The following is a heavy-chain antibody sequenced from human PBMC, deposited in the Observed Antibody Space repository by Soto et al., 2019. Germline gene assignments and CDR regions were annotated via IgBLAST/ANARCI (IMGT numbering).Heavy chain of an antibody. CDR3: ARVFREHSSSYWIDS. V-gene: IGHV1-2*06. CDR2: LNPNTGDA. Sequence: ASVKVSCKASGYIFTANFINWVRQAPGQGLEWMGRLNPNTGDAEYEQEFQGRVTMTRDTSISTAYMEVTSLTSDDTAVYYCARVFREHSSSYWIDSRGQGTLVTVS. J-gene: IGHJ4*02. CDR1: GYIFTANF. D-gene: IGHD3-22*01.